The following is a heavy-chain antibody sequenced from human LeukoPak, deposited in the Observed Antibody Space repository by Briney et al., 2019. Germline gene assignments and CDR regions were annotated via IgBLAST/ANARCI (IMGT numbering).Heavy chain of an antibody. Sequence: SETLSLTCTVSGGSISSTSYYWGRIRQPPGKGLEWIGSIYYSGSTYYNPSLKSRVTISVDTSKNQFSLKLSSVTAADTAVYYCARHPYSSRLYYFDCWGHGILVSVSS. V-gene: IGHV4-39*01. CDR2: IYYSGST. J-gene: IGHJ4*03. CDR1: GGSISSTSYY. CDR3: ARHPYSSRLYYFDC. D-gene: IGHD6-13*01.